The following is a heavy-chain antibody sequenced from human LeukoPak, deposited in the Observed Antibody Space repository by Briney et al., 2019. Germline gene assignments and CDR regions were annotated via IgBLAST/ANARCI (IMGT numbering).Heavy chain of an antibody. Sequence: SETLSLTCAVYGGSFSGYYWSWIRQPPGKGLEWIGEINHSGSTNYNLSLKSRVTISVDTSKEQLSLKLSSVTAADTAVYYCARLVDSNWYHEVLRGRDYWGQGTLVTVSS. CDR1: GGSFSGYY. CDR2: INHSGST. V-gene: IGHV4-34*01. D-gene: IGHD6-13*01. CDR3: ARLVDSNWYHEVLRGRDY. J-gene: IGHJ4*02.